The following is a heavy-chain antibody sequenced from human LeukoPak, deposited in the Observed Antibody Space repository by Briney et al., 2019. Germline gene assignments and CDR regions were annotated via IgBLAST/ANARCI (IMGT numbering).Heavy chain of an antibody. J-gene: IGHJ4*02. CDR2: ISGSGGST. CDR1: GFTFSRYA. Sequence: PGGSLRLSCAASGFTFSRYAMSWVRQAPGKGLDWVSAISGSGGSTYYADSVKGRFTISRGNAKNSLYLQMNSLRAEDTAVYYCARDYGDYGGRKGKFDYWGQGTLVNVSS. CDR3: ARDYGDYGGRKGKFDY. V-gene: IGHV3-23*01. D-gene: IGHD4-17*01.